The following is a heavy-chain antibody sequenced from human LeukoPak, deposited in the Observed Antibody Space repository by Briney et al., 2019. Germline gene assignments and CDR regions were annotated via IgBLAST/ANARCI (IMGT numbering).Heavy chain of an antibody. V-gene: IGHV4-61*02. J-gene: IGHJ5*02. CDR3: AREWFTGYSSGWYGDWFDP. CDR1: GGSISSGSYY. Sequence: PSETLSLTCTVSGGSISSGSYYWNWIRQPAGKGLEWIGRIYTSGSTNYNPSLKSRVTISVGTSRNQFSLKLSSVTAADTAVYYCAREWFTGYSSGWYGDWFDPWGQGTLVTVSA. D-gene: IGHD6-19*01. CDR2: IYTSGST.